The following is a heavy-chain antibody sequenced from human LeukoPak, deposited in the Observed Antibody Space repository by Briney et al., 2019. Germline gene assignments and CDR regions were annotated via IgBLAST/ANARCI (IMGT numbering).Heavy chain of an antibody. CDR2: TYYRSKWYN. CDR1: GDSVSSNSAA. D-gene: IGHD2-15*01. V-gene: IGHV6-1*01. Sequence: SQTLSLTCAISGDSVSSNSAAWNWIRQSPSRGLEWLGRTYYRSKWYNDYAVSVKSRITINPDTSKNQFSLQLNSVTPEDTAVYYCAQVVGATTRAPFDPWGQGTLVTVSS. CDR3: AQVVGATTRAPFDP. J-gene: IGHJ5*02.